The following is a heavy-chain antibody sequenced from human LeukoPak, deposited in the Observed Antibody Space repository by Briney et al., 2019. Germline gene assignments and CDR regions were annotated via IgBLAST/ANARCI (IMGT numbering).Heavy chain of an antibody. CDR1: GDSISSSSYY. Sequence: PSETLSLTCTVSGDSISSSSYYWGWIRQPPGKGLEWIGTIYYSGSTYYNPSLKSRVTISVDTSKNQFSLKLSSVTAADTAVYYCARQEVYCSSTSCYARGYSYGTFFDYWGQGTLVTVSS. CDR2: IYYSGST. V-gene: IGHV4-39*01. CDR3: ARQEVYCSSTSCYARGYSYGTFFDY. J-gene: IGHJ4*02. D-gene: IGHD2-2*01.